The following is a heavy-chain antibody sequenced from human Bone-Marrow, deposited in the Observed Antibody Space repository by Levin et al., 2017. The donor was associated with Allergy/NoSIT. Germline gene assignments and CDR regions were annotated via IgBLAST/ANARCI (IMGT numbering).Heavy chain of an antibody. J-gene: IGHJ4*02. Sequence: GESLKISCAASGFSFGSYAMHWVRQAPGKGLEWVAVISYDATKKYFADSVKGRFTISRDNSRNTVSLEMSSLRVEDTAVYYCARDRGSSWELYYFDYWGLGTLVTVSS. V-gene: IGHV3-30-3*01. D-gene: IGHD6-13*01. CDR2: ISYDATKK. CDR1: GFSFGSYA. CDR3: ARDRGSSWELYYFDY.